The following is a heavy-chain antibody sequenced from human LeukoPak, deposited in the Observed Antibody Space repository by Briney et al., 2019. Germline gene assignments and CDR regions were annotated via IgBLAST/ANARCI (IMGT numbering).Heavy chain of an antibody. Sequence: TSETLSLTCTVSGGSISSYYWSWIRQPPGKGLEWIGYIYYSGSTNYNPSLKSRVTISVDTSKNQFSLKLSSVTAADTAVYYCARGSFGPNYMDVWGKGTTVTVSS. CDR1: GGSISSYY. CDR3: ARGSFGPNYMDV. V-gene: IGHV4-59*01. D-gene: IGHD3-3*01. CDR2: IYYSGST. J-gene: IGHJ6*03.